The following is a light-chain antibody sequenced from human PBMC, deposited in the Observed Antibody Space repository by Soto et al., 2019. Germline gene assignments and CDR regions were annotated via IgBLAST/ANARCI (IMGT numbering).Light chain of an antibody. V-gene: IGKV1-27*01. Sequence: DIQMTQSPSSLSASVGDRVTITCRASQGSSNYLAWYQQKPGKVPKVLIYGASTLQSGVPSRFSGSGSGTHFTLTISSLQPEEVATYDCQKYNSAPLNFGPGTKVDIK. CDR1: QGSSNY. CDR3: QKYNSAPLN. CDR2: GAS. J-gene: IGKJ3*01.